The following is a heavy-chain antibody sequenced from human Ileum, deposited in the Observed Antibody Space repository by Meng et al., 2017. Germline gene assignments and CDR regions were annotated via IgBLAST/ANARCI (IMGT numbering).Heavy chain of an antibody. CDR2: IFQSGRT. D-gene: IGHD3-22*01. Sequence: QVRLQESGPRPVKPPGTRSLTCAVSVTWWSWVRQPPGKGLEWIGEIFQSGRTNYNPSLKSRVTISIDKSKSQISLQLSAVTAADTAVYSCATSNDRDVYYLGYWGQGTLVTVSS. CDR3: ATSNDRDVYYLGY. J-gene: IGHJ4*02. CDR1: VTW. V-gene: IGHV4-4*01.